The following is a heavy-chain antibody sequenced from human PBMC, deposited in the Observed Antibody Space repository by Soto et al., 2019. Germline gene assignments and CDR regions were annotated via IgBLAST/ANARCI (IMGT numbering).Heavy chain of an antibody. D-gene: IGHD6-13*01. CDR3: ARPLEQHQLGFGMDV. CDR2: IWYDGSKI. Sequence: QVQLVQSGGSVVQPGWSLRLSCAASGFTFSSYGMHWVRKAPGKGLEWVAVIWYDGSKIYYADSVKGRFTISRDNSKSTLYLQMNSLRAEDTAVYYCARPLEQHQLGFGMDVWGQGSPVTVSS. V-gene: IGHV3-33*01. CDR1: GFTFSSYG. J-gene: IGHJ6*01.